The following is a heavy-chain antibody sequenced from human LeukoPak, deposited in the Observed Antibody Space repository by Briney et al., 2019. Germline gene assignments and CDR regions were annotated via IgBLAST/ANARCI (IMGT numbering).Heavy chain of an antibody. CDR1: GFTFSSYW. CDR3: ARTLGVPSAFDP. D-gene: IGHD2-2*01. Sequence: GGSLRLSCAASGFTFSSYWMSWVRQAPGKGLEWVATIKQDGSEKSHVDSVKGRFTISRDDAKNSLYLQMNSLRVEDTAVYYCARTLGVPSAFDPWGQGTLVTVSS. V-gene: IGHV3-7*05. J-gene: IGHJ5*02. CDR2: IKQDGSEK.